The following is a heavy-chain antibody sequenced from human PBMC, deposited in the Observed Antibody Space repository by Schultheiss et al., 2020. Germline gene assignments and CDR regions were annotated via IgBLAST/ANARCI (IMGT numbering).Heavy chain of an antibody. D-gene: IGHD3-16*01. V-gene: IGHV3-33*01. CDR1: GFTFSSYG. CDR2: IWYDGSNK. J-gene: IGHJ4*02. CDR3: ARVGGSPNTFDY. Sequence: GGSLRLSCAASGFTFSSYGMHWVRQAPGKGLEWVAVIWYDGSNKYYADSVKGRFTISRDNSKNTLYLQMNSLRSEDTAVYYCARVGGSPNTFDYWGQGTLVTVSS.